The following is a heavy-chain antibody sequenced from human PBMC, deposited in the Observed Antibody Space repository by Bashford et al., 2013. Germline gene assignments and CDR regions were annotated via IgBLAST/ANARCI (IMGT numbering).Heavy chain of an antibody. CDR2: MNPNSGNT. J-gene: IGHJ4*02. CDR3: ARLNGGAADY. Sequence: LRQAPGQGLEWMGWMNPNSGNTGYAQKFQGRVTMTRNTSISTAYMELSSLRSEDTAVYYCARLNGGAADYWGQGTLVTVSS. V-gene: IGHV1-8*01. D-gene: IGHD3-16*01.